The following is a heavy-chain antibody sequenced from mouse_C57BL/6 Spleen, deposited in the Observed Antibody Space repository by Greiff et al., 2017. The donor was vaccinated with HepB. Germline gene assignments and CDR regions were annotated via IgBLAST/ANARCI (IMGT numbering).Heavy chain of an antibody. CDR1: GYSITSGYY. Sequence: EVKLVESGPGLVKPSQSLSLTCSVTGYSITSGYYWNWIRQFPGNKLEWMGYISYDGSNNYNPSLKNRISITRDTSKNQFFLKLNSVTTEDTATYYCARGHYYGSSLWYFDVWGTGTTVTVSS. V-gene: IGHV3-6*01. CDR3: ARGHYYGSSLWYFDV. J-gene: IGHJ1*03. D-gene: IGHD1-1*01. CDR2: ISYDGSN.